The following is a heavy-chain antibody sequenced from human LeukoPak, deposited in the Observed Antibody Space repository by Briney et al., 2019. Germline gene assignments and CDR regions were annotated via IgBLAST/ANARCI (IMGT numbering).Heavy chain of an antibody. CDR2: IYHNWST. Sequence: SQTLSLTCTVSGGSISSGGYYCSWIRQPPGKGLEWIGYIYHNWSTYYNPSLKSRVTISVDRSKNQFSLELSYVTAADTAVYYCARGGSGYDLEGDYWGQGTLVTVSS. V-gene: IGHV4-30-2*01. CDR1: GGSISSGGYY. D-gene: IGHD5-12*01. CDR3: ARGGSGYDLEGDY. J-gene: IGHJ4*02.